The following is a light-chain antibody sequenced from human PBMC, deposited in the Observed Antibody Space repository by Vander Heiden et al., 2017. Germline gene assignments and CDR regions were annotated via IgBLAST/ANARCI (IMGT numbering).Light chain of an antibody. CDR2: EDI. CDR1: AFPNQY. V-gene: IGLV3-25*03. J-gene: IGLJ3*02. CDR3: QSADNSGSYAL. Sequence: SSELTQTPSVSVSPGQTARITCSGDAFPNQYAYWYQQKAGQAPVLVIYEDIERPSGIPEQFSGSTSGTIVTLTISGVQAEDEADYYCQSADNSGSYALFGVGTKLTVL.